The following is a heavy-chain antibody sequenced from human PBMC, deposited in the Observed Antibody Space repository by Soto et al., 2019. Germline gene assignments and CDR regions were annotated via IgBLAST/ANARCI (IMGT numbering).Heavy chain of an antibody. CDR2: ISYDGSNK. V-gene: IGHV3-30*18. D-gene: IGHD2-21*01. Sequence: PGGSLRLSCAASGFTFSSFGMHWVRQAPGKGLEWVAVISYDGSNKYYAGSVKGRFTISRDNSKNTLYLQMNSLRAEDTAVYYCAKDLARQVYGMDVWGQGTTVTVSS. J-gene: IGHJ6*02. CDR1: GFTFSSFG. CDR3: AKDLARQVYGMDV.